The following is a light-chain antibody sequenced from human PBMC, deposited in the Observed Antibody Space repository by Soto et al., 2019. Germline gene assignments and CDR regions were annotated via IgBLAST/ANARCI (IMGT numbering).Light chain of an antibody. Sequence: NFMLTQPHSVSESPGKTVTISCTRSSGSIASNYVQWYQQRPGSSPTTVIYEDNHRPSGVPDRCSGSIDSSSNSASLTISGLKTEDEADYYCQSYDGTNPWVLGGGTKLTVL. CDR1: SGSIASNY. V-gene: IGLV6-57*01. CDR3: QSYDGTNPWV. CDR2: EDN. J-gene: IGLJ3*02.